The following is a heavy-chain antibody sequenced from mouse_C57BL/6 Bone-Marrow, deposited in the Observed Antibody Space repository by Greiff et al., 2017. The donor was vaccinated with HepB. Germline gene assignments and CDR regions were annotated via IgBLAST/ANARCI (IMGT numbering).Heavy chain of an antibody. J-gene: IGHJ4*01. CDR2: INPNNGGT. D-gene: IGHD1-1*01. CDR1: GYTFTDYY. Sequence: EVKLQQSGPELVKPGASVKISCKASGYTFTDYYMNWVKQSHGKSLEWIGDINPNNGGTSYNQKFKGKATLTVDKSSSTAYMELRSLTSEDSAVYYCARDYGSSFYYAMDYWGQGTSVTVSS. CDR3: ARDYGSSFYYAMDY. V-gene: IGHV1-26*01.